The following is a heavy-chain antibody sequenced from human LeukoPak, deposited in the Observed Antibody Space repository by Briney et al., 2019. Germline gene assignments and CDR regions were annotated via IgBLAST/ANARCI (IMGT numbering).Heavy chain of an antibody. CDR3: ARGSLRRAVDDFGY. V-gene: IGHV1-2*02. CDR1: GYTFTGYY. Sequence: AAVKVSCKASGYTFTGYYMHWVRQAPGQGLEWMGWINPNSGGTNYAQKFQGRVTMTRDTSISTAYMELSRLRSDDTAVYYCARGSLRRAVDDFGYWGQGTLVTVSS. CDR2: INPNSGGT. D-gene: IGHD6-19*01. J-gene: IGHJ4*02.